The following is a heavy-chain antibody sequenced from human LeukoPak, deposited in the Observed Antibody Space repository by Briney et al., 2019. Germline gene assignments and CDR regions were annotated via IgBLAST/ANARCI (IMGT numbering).Heavy chain of an antibody. CDR1: GFTFSSYS. Sequence: PGGSLRLSCAASGFTFSSYSMSWVRQAPGKGLEWVAYISSSSSKIYYADCVKGRFTISRDNAKNSLYLQMNRLRDEDTAVYYCAGDSFGVISASFYFDYWGQGTLVTVSS. D-gene: IGHD3-3*01. V-gene: IGHV3-48*02. J-gene: IGHJ4*02. CDR3: AGDSFGVISASFYFDY. CDR2: ISSSSSKI.